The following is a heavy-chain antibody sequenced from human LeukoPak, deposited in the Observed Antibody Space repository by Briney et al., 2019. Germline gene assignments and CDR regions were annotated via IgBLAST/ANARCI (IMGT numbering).Heavy chain of an antibody. CDR3: ARNIYYYDSSGYYADAFDI. CDR1: GYTFTSYG. CDR2: ISAYNGNT. J-gene: IGHJ3*02. V-gene: IGHV1-18*01. D-gene: IGHD3-22*01. Sequence: ASVKVSCKASGYTFTSYGISWVRQAPGQGLEWMGWISAYNGNTNYAQKLQGRVTMTTDTSTSTAYMGLRSLRSDDTAVYYCARNIYYYDSSGYYADAFDIWGQGTMVTVSS.